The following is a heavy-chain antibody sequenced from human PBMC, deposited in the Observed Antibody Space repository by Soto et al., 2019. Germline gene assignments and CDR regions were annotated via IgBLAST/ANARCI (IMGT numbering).Heavy chain of an antibody. J-gene: IGHJ4*02. CDR2: IYYSGST. V-gene: IGHV4-30-4*01. D-gene: IGHD2-15*01. CDR3: ARVPVVVATIYLDY. CDR1: GGSINSGRYY. Sequence: QVQLQESGPGLVKPSQTLSLTCTVSGGSINSGRYYWSWIRQPPGKGLEWIGNIYYSGSTYYNPSLKSRVTISIDTSKNQFSLKLSSVTAADTAVYYCARVPVVVATIYLDYWGQGTLVTVSS.